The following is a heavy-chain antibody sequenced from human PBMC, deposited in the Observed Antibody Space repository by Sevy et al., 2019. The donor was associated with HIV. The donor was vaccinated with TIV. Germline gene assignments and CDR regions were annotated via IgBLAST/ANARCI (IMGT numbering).Heavy chain of an antibody. Sequence: GESLKISCKGSGYSFTNYWIGWVRQMPGKGLELMGIIYPGDSDTRYSPSFQGQFTISADKSISTAYLQWRSLRASDTAMYYCARFGSYRLAYYGMDVWGQGTTVTVSS. D-gene: IGHD2-15*01. CDR1: GYSFTNYW. CDR2: IYPGDSDT. J-gene: IGHJ6*02. V-gene: IGHV5-51*01. CDR3: ARFGSYRLAYYGMDV.